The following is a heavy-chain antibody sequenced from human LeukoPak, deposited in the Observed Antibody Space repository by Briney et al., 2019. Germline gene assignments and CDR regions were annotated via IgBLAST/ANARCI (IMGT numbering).Heavy chain of an antibody. J-gene: IGHJ4*02. CDR1: GYGFTSYY. D-gene: IGHD5-18*01. Sequence: ASVKVSCKAFGYGFTSYYIHWVRQAPGQGLEWMGIINPSVGGTTYARKFQGRVTMTRDTSTSTVYMELSSLRSEDTAVYYCAREAGTAMAPFDYWGQGTLVTVSS. V-gene: IGHV1-46*01. CDR3: AREAGTAMAPFDY. CDR2: INPSVGGT.